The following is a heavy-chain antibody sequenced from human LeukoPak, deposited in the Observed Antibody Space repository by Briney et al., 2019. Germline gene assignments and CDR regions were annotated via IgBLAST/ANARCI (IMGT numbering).Heavy chain of an antibody. CDR2: INPNSGGT. CDR1: GYTFTGYS. J-gene: IGHJ4*02. V-gene: IGHV1-2*02. CDR3: AREHVDTAMATMYYFDY. D-gene: IGHD5-18*01. Sequence: ASVKVSCKASGYTFTGYSMHWVRQAPGQGLEWMGWINPNSGGTNYAQKFQGRVTMTRDTSISTAYMELSRLRSDETAVYYCAREHVDTAMATMYYFDYWGQGTLVTVSS.